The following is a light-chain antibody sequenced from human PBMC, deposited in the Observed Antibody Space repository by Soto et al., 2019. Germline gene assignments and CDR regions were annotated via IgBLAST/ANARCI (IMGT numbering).Light chain of an antibody. Sequence: NFILTQPHSVSESPGKTVTISCTRSSGNIATSYVQWYRQRPGSAPTTVIYEDSQRPSGVPDRFSGSVDSSSNSASLTISGLRTEDESVYYCQSYDVTSWVFGGGTKLTVL. CDR1: SGNIATSY. CDR3: QSYDVTSWV. V-gene: IGLV6-57*04. CDR2: EDS. J-gene: IGLJ3*02.